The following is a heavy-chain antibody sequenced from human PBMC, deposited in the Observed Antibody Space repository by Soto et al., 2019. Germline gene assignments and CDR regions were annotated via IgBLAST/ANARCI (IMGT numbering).Heavy chain of an antibody. J-gene: IGHJ4*02. CDR1: RFTFSSYG. CDR3: AKGGRFGKRCFDL. CDR2: LSASGKMT. V-gene: IGHV3-23*01. D-gene: IGHD3-16*01. Sequence: EVQLLESGGGFVQPGGSLRLSCAASRFTFSSYGMSWVRQSPGKGLEWVSGLSASGKMTYYADSVRGRFTISRHNFANLLYLEINNLRIGDTAIYFCAKGGRFGKRCFDLWGQGALVTVSS.